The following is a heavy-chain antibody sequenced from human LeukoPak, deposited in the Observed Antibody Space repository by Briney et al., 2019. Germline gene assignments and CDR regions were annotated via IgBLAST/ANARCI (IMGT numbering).Heavy chain of an antibody. CDR2: INTNTGNP. Sequence: ASVKVSCKASGYTFTSYGISWVRQAPGQGLEWMGWINTNTGNPTYAQGFTGRFVFSLDTSVSTAYLQISSLKAEDTAVYYCARDMGGSSGWYGGGGVNDAFDIWGQGTMVTVSS. V-gene: IGHV7-4-1*02. CDR1: GYTFTSYG. J-gene: IGHJ3*02. D-gene: IGHD6-19*01. CDR3: ARDMGGSSGWYGGGGVNDAFDI.